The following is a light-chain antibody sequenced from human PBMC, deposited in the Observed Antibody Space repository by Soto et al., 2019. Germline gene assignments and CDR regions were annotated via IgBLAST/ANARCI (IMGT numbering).Light chain of an antibody. Sequence: EIVLTQSPATLSLSPVEIATLSCSSSQSLSINYLAWYPHKPGQAPSLLIYHASSRAAGIPDRFSGSGSGADFTLTISRLEPEDFAVYYCQQYEKSPLTFGGGTKGDI. CDR1: QSLSINY. CDR2: HAS. V-gene: IGKV3-20*01. J-gene: IGKJ4*01. CDR3: QQYEKSPLT.